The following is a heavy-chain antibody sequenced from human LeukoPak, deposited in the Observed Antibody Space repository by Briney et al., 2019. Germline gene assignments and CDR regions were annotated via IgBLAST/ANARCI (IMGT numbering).Heavy chain of an antibody. CDR2: IYYSGSI. CDR3: ARAGYCSSTSCYRNAFWFDP. CDR1: GGSISSGGYY. Sequence: PPQTLSLTCTVSGGSISSGGYYWSWIRQHPGKGLEWIGYIYYSGSIYYNPSLKSRVTISVDTSKNQFSLKLSSVTAADTAVYYCARAGYCSSTSCYRNAFWFDPWGQGTLVTVSS. V-gene: IGHV4-31*03. D-gene: IGHD2-2*01. J-gene: IGHJ5*02.